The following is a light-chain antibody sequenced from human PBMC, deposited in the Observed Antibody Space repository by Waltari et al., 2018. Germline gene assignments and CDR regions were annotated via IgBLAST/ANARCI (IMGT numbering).Light chain of an antibody. J-gene: IGKJ4*01. Sequence: DIQMPQSPSTLSASVGDRVTITGRASQSSSNWLAWYQQKPGKAPKLLIYKASTLESGVPSRFSGSGSGTEFTLTISSLQPDDFATYYCQQYNSYSLLTFGGGTKVEIK. CDR3: QQYNSYSLLT. CDR2: KAS. CDR1: QSSSNW. V-gene: IGKV1-5*03.